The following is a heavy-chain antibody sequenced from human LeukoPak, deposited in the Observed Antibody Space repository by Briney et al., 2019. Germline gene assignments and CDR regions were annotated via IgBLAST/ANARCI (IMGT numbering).Heavy chain of an antibody. CDR3: AGDGYKTNWYFDL. CDR1: GGSISSGSYY. J-gene: IGHJ2*01. CDR2: IYTSGST. D-gene: IGHD5-24*01. Sequence: SETLSLTCTVSGGSISSGSYYWSWIRQPAGKGLEWIGRIYTSGSTNYNPSLKSRVTISVDTSKNQFSLKLSSVTAADTAVYYCAGDGYKTNWYFDLWGRGTLVTVSS. V-gene: IGHV4-61*02.